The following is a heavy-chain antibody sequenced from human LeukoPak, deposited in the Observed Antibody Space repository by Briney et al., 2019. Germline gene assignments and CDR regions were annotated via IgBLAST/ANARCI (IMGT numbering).Heavy chain of an antibody. CDR2: ISSSSSYI. V-gene: IGHV3-21*01. CDR1: GFTFSIYS. Sequence: GGSLRLSCAASGFTFSIYSMNWVRQAPGKGLEWVSSISSSSSYIYYADSVKGRFTISRDNAKNSLYLQMNSLRAEDTAVYYCARAPGGYSSGWYFYFDYWGQGTLVTVSS. J-gene: IGHJ4*02. CDR3: ARAPGGYSSGWYFYFDY. D-gene: IGHD6-19*01.